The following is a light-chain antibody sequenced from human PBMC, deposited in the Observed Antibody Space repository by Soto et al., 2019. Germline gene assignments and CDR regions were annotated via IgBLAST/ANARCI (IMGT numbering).Light chain of an antibody. CDR2: ANS. J-gene: IGLJ1*01. CDR3: QSYDSSLSGYV. CDR1: SSNIGAGYD. Sequence: QSVLTQPPSVSGAPGQRVTLSCTGSSSNIGAGYDVHWYQQLPGTAPKLLIYANSNRPSGVPGRFSGSKSGTSASLAITGLQAEDEADYYCQSYDSSLSGYVFGTGTKLTVI. V-gene: IGLV1-40*01.